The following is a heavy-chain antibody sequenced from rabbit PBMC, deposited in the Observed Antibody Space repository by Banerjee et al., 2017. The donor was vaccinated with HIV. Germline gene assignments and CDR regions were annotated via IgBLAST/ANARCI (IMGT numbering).Heavy chain of an antibody. CDR1: GFDLSSNA. CDR3: ARDLAGVVGWNFNL. V-gene: IGHV1S45*01. CDR2: IGIGSGTT. Sequence: QEQLVESGGGLVQPEGSLTLTCKASGFDLSSNAMCWVRQAPGKGLEWIGCIGIGSGTTYYASWAKGRFTITKTSSTTVTLQMTSLTAADTATYFCARDLAGVVGWNFNLWGPGTLVTVS. D-gene: IGHD4-1*01. J-gene: IGHJ4*01.